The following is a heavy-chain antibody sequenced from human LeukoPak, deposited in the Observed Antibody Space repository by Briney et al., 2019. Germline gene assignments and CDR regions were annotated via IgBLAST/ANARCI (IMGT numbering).Heavy chain of an antibody. CDR2: ISAYNGNT. CDR1: GGTFSSYA. Sequence: ASVKVSCKASGGTFSSYAISWVRQAPGQGLEWMGWISAYNGNTNYAQKLQGRVTMTTDTSTSTAYMELRSLRSDDTAVYYCARVPYYYDSSGYAGGYWGQGTLVTVSS. J-gene: IGHJ4*02. CDR3: ARVPYYYDSSGYAGGY. V-gene: IGHV1-18*01. D-gene: IGHD3-22*01.